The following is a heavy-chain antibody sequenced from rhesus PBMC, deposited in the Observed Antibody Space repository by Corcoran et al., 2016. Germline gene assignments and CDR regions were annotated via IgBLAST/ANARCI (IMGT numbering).Heavy chain of an antibody. J-gene: IGHJ4*01. CDR1: GGSVSGYW. D-gene: IGHD4-29*01. Sequence: QVQLQQWGEGLVKPSETLSLTCAVYGGSVSGYWRGWIRQTPGKGLEWIGRIRSGGSTNYKPSRKSRGTMSRDTTKNQFSLKLSSVTAADTAVYYCARHLYGNYVDYWGQGVLVTVSS. CDR3: ARHLYGNYVDY. V-gene: IGHV4-160*01. CDR2: IRSGGST.